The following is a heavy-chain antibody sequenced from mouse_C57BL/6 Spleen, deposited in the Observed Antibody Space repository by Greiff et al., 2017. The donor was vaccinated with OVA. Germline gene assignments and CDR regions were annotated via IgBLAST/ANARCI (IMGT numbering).Heavy chain of an antibody. CDR1: GYTFTSYW. Sequence: VQLQQPGAELVKPGASVKLSCKASGYTFTSYWMHWVKQRPGQGLEWIGMIHPNSGSTNYNEKFKSKATLTVDKSSSTAYMQLSSLTSEDSAVYYCARVGAAQANYFDYWGQGTTLTVSS. J-gene: IGHJ2*01. CDR2: IHPNSGST. CDR3: ARVGAAQANYFDY. D-gene: IGHD3-2*02. V-gene: IGHV1-64*01.